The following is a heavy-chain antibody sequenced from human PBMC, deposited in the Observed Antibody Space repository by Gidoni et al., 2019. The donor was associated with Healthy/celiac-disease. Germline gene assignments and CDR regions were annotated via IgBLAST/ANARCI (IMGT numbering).Heavy chain of an antibody. V-gene: IGHV3-21*01. CDR2: ISSSSSYI. D-gene: IGHD5-12*01. CDR1: GFTFNSYS. Sequence: EVQLVESGGGLVKPGGSLRLSCAASGFTFNSYSMNWVRQAPGKGLEWVSSISSSSSYIYSADSVNGRFTISRDNTQNSLYLQMNSLRAEDTAVYYCARDRGMATTLRPGYFQHWGQGTLVTVSS. J-gene: IGHJ1*01. CDR3: ARDRGMATTLRPGYFQH.